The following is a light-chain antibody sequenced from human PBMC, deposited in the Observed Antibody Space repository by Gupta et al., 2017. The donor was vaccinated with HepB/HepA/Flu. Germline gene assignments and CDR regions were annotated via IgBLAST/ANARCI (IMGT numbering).Light chain of an antibody. J-gene: IGKJ2*01. Sequence: VTPGEPASISCRSSQSLLHSNGYNYLDWYLQKPGQSPQLLIYLGSNRASGVPDRFSGSGSGTDFTLKISRVEAEDVGVYYCRQALQTPHTFGQRTKLEIK. CDR1: QSLLHSNGYNY. V-gene: IGKV2-28*01. CDR3: RQALQTPHT. CDR2: LGS.